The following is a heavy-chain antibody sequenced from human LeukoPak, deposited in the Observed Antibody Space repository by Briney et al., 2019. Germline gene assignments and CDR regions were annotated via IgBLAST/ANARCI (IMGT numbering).Heavy chain of an antibody. CDR3: ARDNGDDTGEAFDI. J-gene: IGHJ3*02. D-gene: IGHD4-17*01. CDR2: IYYSGST. V-gene: IGHV4-59*01. Sequence: SETLSLTCTVSGGSISSYYWSWIRQPPGKGLEWIGYIYYSGSTNYNPSLKSRVTTSVDTSKNQFSLKLSSVTAADTAVYYCARDNGDDTGEAFDIWGQGTMVTVSS. CDR1: GGSISSYY.